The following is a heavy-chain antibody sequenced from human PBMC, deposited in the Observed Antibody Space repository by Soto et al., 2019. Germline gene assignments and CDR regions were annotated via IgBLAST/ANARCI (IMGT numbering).Heavy chain of an antibody. V-gene: IGHV3-74*01. D-gene: IGHD3-10*01. CDR3: ARERAYYYGSGPPFYYYYYGMDV. J-gene: IGHJ6*02. Sequence: GGSLRLSCAASGFTFSSYWMHWVRQAPGKGLVWVSRINSDGSSTSYADSAKGRFTISRDNAKNTLYLQMNSLRAEDTAVYYCARERAYYYGSGPPFYYYYYGMDVWGQGTTVNVSS. CDR2: INSDGSST. CDR1: GFTFSSYW.